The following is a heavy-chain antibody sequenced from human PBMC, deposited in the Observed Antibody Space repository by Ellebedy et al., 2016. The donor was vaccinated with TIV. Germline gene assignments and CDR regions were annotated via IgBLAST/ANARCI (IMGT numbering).Heavy chain of an antibody. V-gene: IGHV3-33*01. D-gene: IGHD4-23*01. Sequence: GGSLRLSXAASGFTFSSYGMHWVRQAPGKGLEWVAVIWSDGTTKYYSDSVKGRFTISRDNSKNPLYLQMNSLRAEDTAVYYCAREIIYGGYYFDYWGQGTLVTVSS. CDR2: IWSDGTTK. CDR3: AREIIYGGYYFDY. J-gene: IGHJ4*02. CDR1: GFTFSSYG.